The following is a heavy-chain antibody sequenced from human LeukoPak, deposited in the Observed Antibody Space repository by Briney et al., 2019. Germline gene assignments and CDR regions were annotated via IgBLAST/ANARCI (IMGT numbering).Heavy chain of an antibody. J-gene: IGHJ5*02. Sequence: GGSLRLSCAASGFTFSSYGMHWVRQAPGKGPEWVAVIGHEGNDITYGDSVKGRFIISRDSSKNTLYLEMDSLRAEDTAVYYCARDPYCSGGSCYLNWFDPWGQGALVTVSS. CDR3: ARDPYCSGGSCYLNWFDP. V-gene: IGHV3-33*08. CDR2: IGHEGNDI. CDR1: GFTFSSYG. D-gene: IGHD2-15*01.